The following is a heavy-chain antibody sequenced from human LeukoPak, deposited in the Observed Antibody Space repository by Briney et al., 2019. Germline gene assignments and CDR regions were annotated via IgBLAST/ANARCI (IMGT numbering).Heavy chain of an antibody. CDR1: GFTFSSYS. V-gene: IGHV3-21*01. CDR2: ISSSSSYI. D-gene: IGHD4-17*01. Sequence: PGGSLRLSCAASGFTFSSYSMNWVRQAPGKGLEWVSSISSSSSYIYYADSVKGRFTISRDNAKNSLYLQMNSLRPEDTAVYYCATDHGFHYGAYFDYWGQGTLVTVSS. J-gene: IGHJ4*02. CDR3: ATDHGFHYGAYFDY.